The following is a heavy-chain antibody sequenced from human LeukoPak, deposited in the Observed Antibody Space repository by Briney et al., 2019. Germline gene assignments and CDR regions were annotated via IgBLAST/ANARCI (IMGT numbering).Heavy chain of an antibody. D-gene: IGHD6-13*01. J-gene: IGHJ4*02. V-gene: IGHV1-69*05. CDR2: IIPIFGTA. Sequence: SVKVSCKASGGTFSSYAISWVRQAPGQGLEWMGRIIPIFGTANYAQKFQGRVTITTHESTSTAYMELSSLRSEDTAVYYCARDLAAAGPAFDYWGQGTLVTVSS. CDR3: ARDLAAAGPAFDY. CDR1: GGTFSSYA.